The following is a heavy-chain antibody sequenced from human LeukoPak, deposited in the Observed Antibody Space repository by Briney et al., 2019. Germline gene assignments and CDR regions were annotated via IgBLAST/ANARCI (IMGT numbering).Heavy chain of an antibody. CDR2: VSSSSSTI. D-gene: IGHD3-10*01. J-gene: IGHJ6*02. CDR1: GFTFSSYS. Sequence: GGSLRLSCAASGFTFSSYSMNWVRQAPGKGLEWVSYVSSSSSTIYYADSVKGRFTISRDNAKNSLYLQMNSLRAEDTAVYYCARDNLWFGEAIKPYYYGMDVWGQGTTVTVSS. V-gene: IGHV3-48*01. CDR3: ARDNLWFGEAIKPYYYGMDV.